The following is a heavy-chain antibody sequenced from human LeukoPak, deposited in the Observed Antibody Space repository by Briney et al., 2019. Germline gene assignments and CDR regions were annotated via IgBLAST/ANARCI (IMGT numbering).Heavy chain of an antibody. D-gene: IGHD2-2*01. CDR2: ISSSGSAI. V-gene: IGHV3-11*04. CDR3: AKGIRIVVVPAAMH. CDR1: GFTFSDYY. Sequence: GGSLRLSCAASGFTFSDYYMSWIRQAPGKGLEWISYISSSGSAIYYADSVKGRFTISRDNAKNTLYLQMNSLRAEDTAVYYCAKGIRIVVVPAAMHWGQGTLVTVSS. J-gene: IGHJ1*01.